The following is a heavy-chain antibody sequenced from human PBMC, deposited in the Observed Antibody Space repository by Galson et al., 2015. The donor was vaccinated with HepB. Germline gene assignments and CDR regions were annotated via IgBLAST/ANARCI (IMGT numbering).Heavy chain of an antibody. D-gene: IGHD4-17*01. V-gene: IGHV3-23*01. CDR2: ISGSGGST. CDR1: GFTFSSYA. J-gene: IGHJ4*02. Sequence: SLRLSCAASGFTFSSYAMTWVRQAPVKGLEWVSAISGSGGSTYYADSVKGRFTISRDNSKNTLYLQMNSLRAEDTAVYYCAKARDYRAKTFDYWGQGTLVTVSS. CDR3: AKARDYRAKTFDY.